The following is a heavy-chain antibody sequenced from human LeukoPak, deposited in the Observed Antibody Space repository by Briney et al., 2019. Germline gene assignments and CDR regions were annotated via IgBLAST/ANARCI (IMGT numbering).Heavy chain of an antibody. CDR1: GFTFSSYS. J-gene: IGHJ5*02. V-gene: IGHV3-48*02. D-gene: IGHD2-2*02. Sequence: GGSLRLSCAASGFTFSSYSMNWVRQAPGKGLEWVSYISSSSSTIYYADSVKGRFTISRDNAKNSLYLQMNSLRDEDTAVYYCAHYQLLYDGWFDPWGQGTLVTVSS. CDR3: AHYQLLYDGWFDP. CDR2: ISSSSSTI.